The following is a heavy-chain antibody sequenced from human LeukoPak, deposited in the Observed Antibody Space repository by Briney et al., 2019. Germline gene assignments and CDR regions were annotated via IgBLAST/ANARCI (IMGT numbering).Heavy chain of an antibody. Sequence: GGSLRLSCVPSGFTLCNYLLICVCETLGKRLECVIHIKPDESEKYYVGSVKGRFTISRDNAKNSLYLQMIRLRAEDTAVYYCAKWGPYDILTGRINWGQGTLVTVSS. D-gene: IGHD3-9*01. CDR1: GFTLCNYL. V-gene: IGHV3-7*03. CDR3: AKWGPYDILTGRIN. J-gene: IGHJ4*02. CDR2: IKPDESEK.